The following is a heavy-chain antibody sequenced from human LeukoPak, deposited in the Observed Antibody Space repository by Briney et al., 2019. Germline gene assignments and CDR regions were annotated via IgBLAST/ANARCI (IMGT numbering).Heavy chain of an antibody. J-gene: IGHJ4*02. V-gene: IGHV3-48*01. Sequence: GGSLRLSCAASGFPFKTYRVNWIRQAPGKGLEWISYISGSGSTIYYADSVKGRFTISRDNAKNSLYLQMNSLRAEDTALYYCAKGSGNGYGSGPFDYWGQGTLVTVSS. CDR2: ISGSGSTI. CDR1: GFPFKTYR. D-gene: IGHD3-10*01. CDR3: AKGSGNGYGSGPFDY.